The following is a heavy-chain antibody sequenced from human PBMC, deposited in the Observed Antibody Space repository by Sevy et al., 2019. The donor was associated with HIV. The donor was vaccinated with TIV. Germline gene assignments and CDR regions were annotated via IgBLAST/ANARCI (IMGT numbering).Heavy chain of an antibody. Sequence: GESLKISCKGSGYSFTSYWIGWVRQMPGKGLEWMGIIYPGDSDTRYSPSFQGQVTISADKSISTAYLQWSSLKASDTAMYYCARRYCSSTSCPSYNGDFDYWGQGTLVTVSS. V-gene: IGHV5-51*01. J-gene: IGHJ4*02. CDR3: ARRYCSSTSCPSYNGDFDY. CDR2: IYPGDSDT. CDR1: GYSFTSYW. D-gene: IGHD2-2*01.